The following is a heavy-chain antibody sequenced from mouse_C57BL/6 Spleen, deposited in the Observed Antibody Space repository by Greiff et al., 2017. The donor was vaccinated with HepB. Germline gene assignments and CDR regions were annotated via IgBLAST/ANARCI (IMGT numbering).Heavy chain of an antibody. CDR1: GYAFSSSW. D-gene: IGHD1-1*01. CDR2: IYPGDGDT. J-gene: IGHJ1*03. CDR3: ARCYDGSNWDFDV. Sequence: VQLMESGPELVKPGASVKISCKASGYAFSSSWMNWVKQRPGKGLEWIGRIYPGDGDTNYNGKFKGKATLTADKSSSTAYMQLSSLTSEDAAVYFCARCYDGSNWDFDVWGTGTTVTVSS. V-gene: IGHV1-82*01.